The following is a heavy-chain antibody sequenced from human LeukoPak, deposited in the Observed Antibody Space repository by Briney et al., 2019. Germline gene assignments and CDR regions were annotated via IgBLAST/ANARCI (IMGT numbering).Heavy chain of an antibody. J-gene: IGHJ4*02. V-gene: IGHV1-69*05. CDR1: GGTFSSYA. CDR2: IIPIFGTA. Sequence: SVKVSCKASGGTFSSYAISWVRQAPGQGLEWMGRIIPIFGTANYAQKFQGRVTITTDESTSTAYMELSSLRSEDTAVYYCAGGSTEGRDGLQRVDSWGQGTLVTVSS. D-gene: IGHD5-24*01. CDR3: AGGSTEGRDGLQRVDS.